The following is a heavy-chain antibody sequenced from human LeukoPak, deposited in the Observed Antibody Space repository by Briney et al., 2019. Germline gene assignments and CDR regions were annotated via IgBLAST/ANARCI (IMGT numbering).Heavy chain of an antibody. CDR2: INHSGST. Sequence: SETLSLTCAVYGGSFSGYYWSWIRQPPGKGLEWIGEINHSGSTNYNPSLKSRVTISVDTSKNQFSLKLSSVTAADTAVYYCARHSRITMVRGVISTLDYWGQGTLVTVSS. J-gene: IGHJ4*02. CDR3: ARHSRITMVRGVISTLDY. D-gene: IGHD3-10*01. V-gene: IGHV4-34*01. CDR1: GGSFSGYY.